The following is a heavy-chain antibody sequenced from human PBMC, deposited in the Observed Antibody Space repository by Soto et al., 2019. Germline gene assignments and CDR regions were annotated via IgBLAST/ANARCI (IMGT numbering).Heavy chain of an antibody. CDR2: IYYSGST. Sequence: SETLSLTCTVSGGSISSGGYYWSWIRQHPGKGLEWIGYIYYSGSTYYNPSLKSRVTISVDTSKNQFSLKLSSVTAADTAVYYCARSYCSGGSCPFDPWGQGTLVPVPS. CDR3: ARSYCSGGSCPFDP. J-gene: IGHJ5*02. D-gene: IGHD2-15*01. V-gene: IGHV4-31*03. CDR1: GGSISSGGYY.